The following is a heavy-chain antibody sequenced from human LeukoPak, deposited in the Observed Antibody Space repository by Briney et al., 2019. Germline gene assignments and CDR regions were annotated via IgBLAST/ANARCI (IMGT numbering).Heavy chain of an antibody. D-gene: IGHD6-6*01. CDR2: ISAYNGNT. Sequence: ASVKVSCKASGYTFTSYGISWVRQAPGQGLEWMGWISAYNGNTNYAQKLQGRVTMTTDTSTSTAYMELRSLRSDDTAVYYCATGEVRYSSSYSALDYWGQGTLVTVSS. CDR1: GYTFTSYG. CDR3: ATGEVRYSSSYSALDY. J-gene: IGHJ4*02. V-gene: IGHV1-18*01.